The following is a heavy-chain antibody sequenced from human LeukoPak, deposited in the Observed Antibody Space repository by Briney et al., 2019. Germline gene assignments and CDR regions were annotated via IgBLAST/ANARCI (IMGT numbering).Heavy chain of an antibody. J-gene: IGHJ6*02. Sequence: GGSLRLSCAASGFTLSSYRTSWVREAPGKGPGWVANIKQDGGEKLQADSVKGRFTISRDNAKNSLYLQMDSLCAEDTVVYDCARGKDQWLVAYGMVVWGQGTTVTVTS. CDR3: ARGKDQWLVAYGMVV. D-gene: IGHD6-19*01. CDR1: GFTLSSYR. CDR2: IKQDGGEK. V-gene: IGHV3-7*01.